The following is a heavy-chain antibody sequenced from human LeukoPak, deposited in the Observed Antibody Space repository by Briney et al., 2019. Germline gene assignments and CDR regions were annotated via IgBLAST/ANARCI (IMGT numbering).Heavy chain of an antibody. CDR3: ARDMHGGSAA. D-gene: IGHD3-16*01. J-gene: IGHJ4*02. Sequence: SVKVSCKASGGTFSSYAISWVRQAPGQGLEWMGRIIPILGIANYAQEFQGRVTITADKSTSTAYMELSSLRSEDTAVYYCARDMHGGSAAWGQGTLVTVSS. CDR2: IIPILGIA. CDR1: GGTFSSYA. V-gene: IGHV1-69*04.